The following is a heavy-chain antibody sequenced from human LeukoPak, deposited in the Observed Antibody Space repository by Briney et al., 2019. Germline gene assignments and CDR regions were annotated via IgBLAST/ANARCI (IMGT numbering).Heavy chain of an antibody. V-gene: IGHV4-30-2*02. Sequence: SETLSLTCAVSGGSISSGGYSWSWIRQPPGKGLEWIGYIYHSGSTYYNPSLKSRVTISVDRSKNQFSLKLSSVTAADTAVYYCAGGYSYGYESPGYFDLWGRGTLVTVSS. CDR2: IYHSGST. CDR1: GGSISSGGYS. D-gene: IGHD5-18*01. CDR3: AGGYSYGYESPGYFDL. J-gene: IGHJ2*01.